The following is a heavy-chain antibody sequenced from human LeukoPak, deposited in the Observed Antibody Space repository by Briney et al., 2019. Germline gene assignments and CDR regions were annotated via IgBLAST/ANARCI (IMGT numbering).Heavy chain of an antibody. CDR1: GFTFDDYA. CDR3: AKDIERYSYDPYYYYGMDV. V-gene: IGHV3-9*01. J-gene: IGHJ6*02. Sequence: GGSLRLSCAASGFTFDDYAMHWVRQAPGKGLEWVSDISWNSGSIGYADSVKGRFTISRDNAKNSLYLQMNSLRAEDTALYYCAKDIERYSYDPYYYYGMDVWGQGTTVTVSS. D-gene: IGHD5-18*01. CDR2: ISWNSGSI.